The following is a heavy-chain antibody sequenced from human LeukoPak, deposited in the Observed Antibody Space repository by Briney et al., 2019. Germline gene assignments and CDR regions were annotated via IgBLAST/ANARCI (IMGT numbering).Heavy chain of an antibody. D-gene: IGHD3-10*01. CDR3: TTYMVRGTSFYGMDV. CDR1: GFTLSNAW. V-gene: IGHV3-15*01. J-gene: IGHJ6*02. CDR2: IKSKTDGGTT. Sequence: GGSLRLSCAASGFTLSNAWMSWVRQAPGKGLEWVGRIKSKTDGGTTDYAAPVKGRFTVLRDDSRNILYLQMNSLKPEDTAAYYCTTYMVRGTSFYGMDVWGQGTTVTVSS.